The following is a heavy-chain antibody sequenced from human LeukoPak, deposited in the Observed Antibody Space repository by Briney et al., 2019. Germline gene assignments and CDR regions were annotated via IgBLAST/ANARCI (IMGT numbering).Heavy chain of an antibody. D-gene: IGHD6-19*01. Sequence: GRSLRLSCAAPGFTFSSYGMHWVRQAPGKGLEWVAVIWYDGSNKYYADSVKGRFTISRDNSKNTLYLQMNSLRAEDTAVYYCARDGREQWLVPKDAFDIWGQGTMVTVSS. CDR1: GFTFSSYG. V-gene: IGHV3-33*01. J-gene: IGHJ3*02. CDR2: IWYDGSNK. CDR3: ARDGREQWLVPKDAFDI.